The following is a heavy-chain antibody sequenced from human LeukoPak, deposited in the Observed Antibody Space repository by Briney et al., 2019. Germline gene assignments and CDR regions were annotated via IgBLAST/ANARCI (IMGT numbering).Heavy chain of an antibody. CDR3: ARESPNRGKQQLVRYFDY. J-gene: IGHJ4*02. CDR2: INHSGST. V-gene: IGHV4-34*01. D-gene: IGHD6-13*01. CDR1: GGSFSGYY. Sequence: PSETLSLTCAVYGGSFSGYYWSWIRQPPGKGLEWIGEINHSGSTNYNPSLKSRVTISVDTSKNQFSLKLSSVTAADTAVYYCARESPNRGKQQLVRYFDYWGQGTLVTVSS.